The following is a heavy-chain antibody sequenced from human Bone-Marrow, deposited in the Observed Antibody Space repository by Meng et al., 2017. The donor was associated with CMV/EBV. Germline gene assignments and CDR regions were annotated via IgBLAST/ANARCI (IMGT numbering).Heavy chain of an antibody. J-gene: IGHJ6*02. CDR2: MNPNSGNT. D-gene: IGHD5-18*01. V-gene: IGHV1-8*02. CDR3: ARGRADQPQDTAMVLHYYYYGMDV. Sequence: ASVKVSCKASGYTFTSYGIRWVRQATGQGLEWMGWMNPNSGNTGYAQKFQGRVTMTRNTSISTAYMELSSLRSEDTAVYYGARGRADQPQDTAMVLHYYYYGMDVWGQGTTVTVSS. CDR1: GYTFTSYG.